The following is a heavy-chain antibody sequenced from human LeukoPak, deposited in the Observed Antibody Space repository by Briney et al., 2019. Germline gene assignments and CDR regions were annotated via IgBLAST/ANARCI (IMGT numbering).Heavy chain of an antibody. D-gene: IGHD3-9*01. CDR1: GFTFSSYG. V-gene: IGHV3-30*18. J-gene: IGHJ4*01. CDR2: ISYDGSNE. Sequence: GGSLRLSCAASGFTFSSYGIHWVRQAPGKGLEWVALISYDGSNEYYADSVKGRFTISRDNSKNTLYMQMNSLRAEDTAVYYCSKSSDLLTGYYSYFEYWGHGTLVTVAS. CDR3: SKSSDLLTGYYSYFEY.